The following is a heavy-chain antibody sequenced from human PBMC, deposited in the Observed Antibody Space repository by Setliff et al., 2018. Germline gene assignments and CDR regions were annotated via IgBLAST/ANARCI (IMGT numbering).Heavy chain of an antibody. J-gene: IGHJ6*03. CDR2: IIPVLGMT. CDR3: ARGPSGWSSATSRYYFYMDV. V-gene: IGHV1-69*10. Sequence: SVKVSCKASGDHFNAYGVSWVRQAPGQGLEWMGAIIPVLGMTDYAQKFQGKVIITADGSTSTAYMELTSLRSDAAAVYYCARGPSGWSSATSRYYFYMDVWGKGTTVTVSS. D-gene: IGHD6-19*01. CDR1: GDHFNAYG.